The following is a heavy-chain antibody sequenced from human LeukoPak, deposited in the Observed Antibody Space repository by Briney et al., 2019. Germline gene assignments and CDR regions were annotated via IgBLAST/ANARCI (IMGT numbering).Heavy chain of an antibody. CDR1: GGSISSSHYY. CDR2: IYCSGTS. V-gene: IGHV4-39*01. J-gene: IGHJ6*03. Sequence: PSETLSLTCTVSGGSISSSHYYWGWIRQTPAKGLEWIGTIYCSGTSYYNPSLESRATISEDTSKNQFSLTLRSVTAADTAVYYCARQISDYYYYYIDVWGKGTTVTVSS. CDR3: ARQISDYYYYYIDV. D-gene: IGHD3-10*01.